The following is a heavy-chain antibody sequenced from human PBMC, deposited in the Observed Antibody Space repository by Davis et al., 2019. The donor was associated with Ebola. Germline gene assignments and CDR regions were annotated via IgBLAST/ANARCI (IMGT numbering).Heavy chain of an antibody. CDR3: ARIRDRYGSGIRLGMDV. V-gene: IGHV2-70*11. J-gene: IGHJ6*02. D-gene: IGHD3-10*01. Sequence: TLSLTCTVSGGSISSYYWSWIRQPPGKALEWLARIDWDDDKYYSTSLKTRLTISKDTSKNQVVLTMTNMDPVDTATYYCARIRDRYGSGIRLGMDVWGQGTTVTVSS. CDR1: GGSISSYYW. CDR2: IDWDDDK.